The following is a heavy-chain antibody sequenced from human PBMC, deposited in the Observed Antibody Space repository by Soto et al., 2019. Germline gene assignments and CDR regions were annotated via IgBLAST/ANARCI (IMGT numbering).Heavy chain of an antibody. D-gene: IGHD1-1*01. J-gene: IGHJ4*02. CDR3: ARPSSHTATTGTFNY. CDR2: FIPILGLA. V-gene: IGHV1-69*02. Sequence: QVQLVQSGAEVKKPGSSVIVSCKAPGGSFNSHSINWVRQAPGQGLQWVGRFIPILGLANYAQSFQGRVTITADKSTSTAYMELSSLGSDDTAVYYCARPSSHTATTGTFNYWGQGTPVTVSS. CDR1: GGSFNSHS.